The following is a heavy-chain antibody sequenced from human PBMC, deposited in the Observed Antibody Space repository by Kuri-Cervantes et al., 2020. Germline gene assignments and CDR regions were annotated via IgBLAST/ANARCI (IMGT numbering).Heavy chain of an antibody. D-gene: IGHD4-11*01. CDR2: IYYSGST. CDR1: GGSISSSSYY. CDR3: ARVGYGNYWFDP. Sequence: LETLSLTCTVSGGSISSSSYYWGWIRQPPGKGLEWIGSIYYSGSTYYNPSLKSRVTISVDTSKNQFSLKLSSVTAADTAEYYCARVGYGNYWFDPWGQGTLVTVSS. J-gene: IGHJ5*02. V-gene: IGHV4-39*07.